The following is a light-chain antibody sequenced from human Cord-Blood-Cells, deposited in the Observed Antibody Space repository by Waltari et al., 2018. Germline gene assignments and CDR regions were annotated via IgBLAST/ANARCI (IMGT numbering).Light chain of an antibody. CDR2: AAS. V-gene: IGKV1-39*01. CDR3: QQSYSTPFP. Sequence: DIQMTHSPSSLSASVGDSVTITCRASQSISSYLNGYQQKPGKAPKPLIYAASSLQSGVPSRFSGSGSGTDFTLTISSLQPEDFATYYSQQSYSTPFPFGPGTKVAI. CDR1: QSISSY. J-gene: IGKJ3*01.